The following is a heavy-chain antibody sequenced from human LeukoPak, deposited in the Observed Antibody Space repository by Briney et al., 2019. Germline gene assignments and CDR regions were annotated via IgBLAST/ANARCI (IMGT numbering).Heavy chain of an antibody. V-gene: IGHV3-11*04. Sequence: GGSLRLSCAASGFTFSDYYMSWIRQAPGKGLEWCSYIGTRGSTIYYADSVKGRFTISRDNAKNSLYLQMNSLRAEDTAVYYCARSSRLTFDYWGQGTLVTVSS. J-gene: IGHJ4*02. CDR1: GFTFSDYY. CDR3: ARSSRLTFDY. CDR2: IGTRGSTI. D-gene: IGHD6-6*01.